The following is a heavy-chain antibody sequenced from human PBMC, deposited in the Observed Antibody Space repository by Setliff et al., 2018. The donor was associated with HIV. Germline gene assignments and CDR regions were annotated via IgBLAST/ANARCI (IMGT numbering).Heavy chain of an antibody. CDR1: GFTFSDHY. J-gene: IGHJ5*02. D-gene: IGHD3-16*01. V-gene: IGHV3-72*01. Sequence: SGGSLRPPGGSLRLSCAASGFTFSDHYMDWVRQAPGKGLEWVGRSRNKANSYSTDYAASVKGRFTISRDVSKNSLFLQMNSLKTEDTAVYYCTRELAFGRVLAINWFDPWGQGTLVTVSS. CDR3: TRELAFGRVLAINWFDP. CDR2: SRNKANSYST.